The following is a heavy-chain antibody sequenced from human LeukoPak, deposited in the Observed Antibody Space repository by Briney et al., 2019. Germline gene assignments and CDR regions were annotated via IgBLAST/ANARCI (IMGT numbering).Heavy chain of an antibody. V-gene: IGHV4-4*07. CDR2: IYTSGST. CDR3: ATGGFDY. J-gene: IGHJ4*02. CDR1: GDSISSYY. Sequence: SETLSLTCSVSGDSISSYYWSWIRQPAGKGLEWIGRIYTSGSTNYNPSLNSRVTMSVDTSKNQLFLKLTSMTAADTAVYYCATGGFDYCGQGTLVTVSS.